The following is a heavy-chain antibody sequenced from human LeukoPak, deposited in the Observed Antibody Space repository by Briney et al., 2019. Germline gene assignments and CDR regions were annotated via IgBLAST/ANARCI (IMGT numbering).Heavy chain of an antibody. Sequence: GESLKISCKGSGYTFTNYWIGWVRQMPGKGLEFMGIIYPGDSDTRYSPSFQGQVTISVDKSISTAYLQWSSLKASDTAMYYCARHAQPITMVRGVIFVRAFDIWGQGTMVTVSS. D-gene: IGHD3-10*01. V-gene: IGHV5-51*01. CDR1: GYTFTNYW. J-gene: IGHJ3*02. CDR3: ARHAQPITMVRGVIFVRAFDI. CDR2: IYPGDSDT.